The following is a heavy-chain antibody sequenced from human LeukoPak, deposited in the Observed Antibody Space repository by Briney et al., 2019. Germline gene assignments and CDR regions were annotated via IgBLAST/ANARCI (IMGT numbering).Heavy chain of an antibody. D-gene: IGHD1-26*01. CDR1: GGSISSGSYY. CDR2: IYTSGST. J-gene: IGHJ6*03. Sequence: PSQTLSLTCTVSGGSISSGSYYWSWIRQPAGKGLEWIGRIYTSGSTNYNPSLKSRVTISVDTSKNQFSLKLSSVTAADTAVYYCARDSRQQEGEPPSISHPRSYYYYMDVWGKGTTVTVSS. CDR3: ARDSRQQEGEPPSISHPRSYYYYMDV. V-gene: IGHV4-61*02.